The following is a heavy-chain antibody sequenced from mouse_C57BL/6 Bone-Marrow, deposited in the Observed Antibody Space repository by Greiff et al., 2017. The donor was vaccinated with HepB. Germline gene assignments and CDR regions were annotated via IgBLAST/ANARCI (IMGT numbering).Heavy chain of an antibody. CDR3: ARAPYYYGSSGAFDY. CDR1: GYTFTSYW. D-gene: IGHD1-1*01. Sequence: QVQLQQPGAELVKPGASVKLSCKASGYTFTSYWMHWVKQRPGQGLEWIGMIHPNSGSTNYNEKFKSKATLTVDKSSSTAYMQLSSLTSEDSAVYYCARAPYYYGSSGAFDYWGQGTTLTVSS. V-gene: IGHV1-64*01. J-gene: IGHJ2*01. CDR2: IHPNSGST.